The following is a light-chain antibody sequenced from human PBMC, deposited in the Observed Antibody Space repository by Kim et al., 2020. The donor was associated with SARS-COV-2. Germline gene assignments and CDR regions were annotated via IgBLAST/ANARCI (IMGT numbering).Light chain of an antibody. J-gene: IGLJ2*01. V-gene: IGLV3-1*01. Sequence: VSVSQGQTASITCSGDTLGDKYPSWYQQKPGQSPVLVIYQHNKRPSGIPERFSGSNSGNTATLTISGTQALDEADYYCQAWDRSTVVFGGGTKLTVL. CDR3: QAWDRSTVV. CDR1: TLGDKY. CDR2: QHN.